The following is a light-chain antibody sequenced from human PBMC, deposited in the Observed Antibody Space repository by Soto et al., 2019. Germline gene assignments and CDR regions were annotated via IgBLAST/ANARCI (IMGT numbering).Light chain of an antibody. CDR2: DTS. J-gene: IGKJ4*01. CDR3: QQYDDLPLT. V-gene: IGKV1-33*01. Sequence: DIQMTQSPSSLSASVGDRVTITCQASQNIKKYLNWYQQQPGKAPKLLIYDTSTLETGVPPRFSGSRSGTDFTFTISSLQPEDIATYYCQQYDDLPLTFGGGTKVEIK. CDR1: QNIKKY.